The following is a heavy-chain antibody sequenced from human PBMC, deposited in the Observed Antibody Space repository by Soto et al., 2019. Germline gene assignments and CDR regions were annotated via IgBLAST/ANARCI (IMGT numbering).Heavy chain of an antibody. CDR1: GGSISSYY. V-gene: IGHV4-59*08. CDR3: ARAKAPLYSSSWYWFDP. Sequence: SETLSLTCTVSGGSISSYYWSWIRQPPGKGLEWIGYIYYSGSTNYNPSLKSRVTISVDTSKNQFSLKVSSVTAADTAVYYCARAKAPLYSSSWYWFDPWGQGTLVTVSS. D-gene: IGHD6-13*01. J-gene: IGHJ5*02. CDR2: IYYSGST.